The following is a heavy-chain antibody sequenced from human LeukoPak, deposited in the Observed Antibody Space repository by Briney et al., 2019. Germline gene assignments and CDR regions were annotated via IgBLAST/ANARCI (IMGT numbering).Heavy chain of an antibody. Sequence: ASVKVSCKASGYTFTSYAMHWVRQAPGQRLEWMGWINAGNGNTKYSQKFQGRVTITRDTSVSTAYMELSSLRSEDTAVYYCARDPGYSSGWSYVDYWGQGTLVTVSS. CDR3: ARDPGYSSGWSYVDY. J-gene: IGHJ4*02. V-gene: IGHV1-3*01. CDR2: INAGNGNT. D-gene: IGHD6-19*01. CDR1: GYTFTSYA.